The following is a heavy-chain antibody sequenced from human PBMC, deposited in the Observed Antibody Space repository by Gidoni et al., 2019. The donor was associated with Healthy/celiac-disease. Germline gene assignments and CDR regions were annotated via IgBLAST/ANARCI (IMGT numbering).Heavy chain of an antibody. CDR1: GFTFSSYG. J-gene: IGHJ6*03. D-gene: IGHD3-10*01. CDR3: ARDGAGLLWFGELFPGRGYYMDV. V-gene: IGHV3-33*01. CDR2: IWYYGSNK. Sequence: QVQLVESGGGVVQPGRSLRLSCAASGFTFSSYGMPWVRQAPGKGLEWVAVIWYYGSNKYYADSVKVRFTISRDNSKNTLYLQMNSLRAEDTAVYYCARDGAGLLWFGELFPGRGYYMDVWGKGTTVTVSS.